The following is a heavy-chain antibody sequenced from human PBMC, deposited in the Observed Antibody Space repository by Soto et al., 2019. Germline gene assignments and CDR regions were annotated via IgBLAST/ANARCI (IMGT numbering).Heavy chain of an antibody. CDR3: ARYETPHNYYDSSGYYGY. J-gene: IGHJ4*02. Sequence: PVKVSCKGSGYAFRGYYMQCVRKAPGQGLEWMGWINPNSGGTNYAQKFQGWVTMTRDTSISTAYMELSRLRSDDTAVYYCARYETPHNYYDSSGYYGYWGQGTLVTVSS. CDR1: GYAFRGYY. CDR2: INPNSGGT. D-gene: IGHD3-22*01. V-gene: IGHV1-2*04.